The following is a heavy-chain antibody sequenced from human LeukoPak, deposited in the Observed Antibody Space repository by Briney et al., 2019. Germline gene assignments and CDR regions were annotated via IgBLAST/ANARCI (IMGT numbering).Heavy chain of an antibody. CDR1: GYSFTSYW. CDR3: ATLTSLSDSSGILPVQYFQH. J-gene: IGHJ1*01. V-gene: IGHV5-51*01. CDR2: IYPGDSDT. D-gene: IGHD3-22*01. Sequence: GESLKISCKGSGYSFTSYWIGWVRQMPGKGLEWMGIIYPGDSDTRYSPSFQGQVTISADKSISTASLQWSSLKASDTAIYYCATLTSLSDSSGILPVQYFQHWGQGTLVTVSS.